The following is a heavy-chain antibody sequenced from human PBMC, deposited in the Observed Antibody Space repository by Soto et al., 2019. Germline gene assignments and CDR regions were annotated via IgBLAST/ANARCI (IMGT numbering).Heavy chain of an antibody. D-gene: IGHD3-10*01. CDR2: ISYDGSNK. V-gene: IGHV3-30*18. Sequence: GGSLRLSCAASGFTFSSYGMHWVRQAPGKGLEWVAVISYDGSNKYYADSVKGRFTISRDNSKNTLYLQMNRLRAEETAVYYCAKDSMVRGATLRYAYYYYGMDGWGQGTTVTVSS. J-gene: IGHJ6*02. CDR1: GFTFSSYG. CDR3: AKDSMVRGATLRYAYYYYGMDG.